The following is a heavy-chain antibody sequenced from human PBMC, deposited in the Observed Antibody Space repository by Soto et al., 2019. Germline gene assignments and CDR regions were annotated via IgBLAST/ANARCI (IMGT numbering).Heavy chain of an antibody. CDR2: INPNSGGT. CDR3: ARRSPRQLPHYYYYGMDV. J-gene: IGHJ6*02. CDR1: GYTFTGYY. Sequence: ASVKVSCKASGYTFTGYYMHWVRQAPGQGLEWMGWINPNSGGTNYAQKFQGWVTMTRDTSISTAYMELSRLRSDDTAVYYCARRSPRQLPHYYYYGMDVWGQGTTVTVSS. V-gene: IGHV1-2*04. D-gene: IGHD2-2*01.